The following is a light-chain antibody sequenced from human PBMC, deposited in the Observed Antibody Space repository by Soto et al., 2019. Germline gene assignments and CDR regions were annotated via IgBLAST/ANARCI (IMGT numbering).Light chain of an antibody. V-gene: IGKV3-20*01. CDR1: QSVSSSY. CDR3: QQYGSSPLT. CDR2: GAS. Sequence: DIVLTQSAGTLSIYPGERATLSCRASQSVSSSYLAWYQQKPGQAPRLLIYGASSRATGIPDRFSGSGSGTDFTLTISRLEPEDFAVYYCQQYGSSPLTFGPGTKVDIK. J-gene: IGKJ3*01.